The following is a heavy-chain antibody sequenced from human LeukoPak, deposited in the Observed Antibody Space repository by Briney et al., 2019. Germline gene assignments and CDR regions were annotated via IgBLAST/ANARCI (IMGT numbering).Heavy chain of an antibody. D-gene: IGHD2-2*01. CDR1: GGTFSSYA. CDR2: IIPIFGTA. V-gene: IGHV1-69*13. CDR3: ARGKDIVVVPAANRGYYYYMDV. Sequence: GALVKVSCKASGGTFSSYAISWVRQAPGQGLEWMGGIIPIFGTANYAQKFQGRVTITADESTSTAYMELSSLRSEDTAVYYCARGKDIVVVPAANRGYYYYMDVWGKGTTVTISS. J-gene: IGHJ6*03.